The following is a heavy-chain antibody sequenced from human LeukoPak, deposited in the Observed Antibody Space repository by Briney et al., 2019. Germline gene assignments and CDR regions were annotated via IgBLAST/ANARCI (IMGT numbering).Heavy chain of an antibody. Sequence: PSETLSLTCTVSGGSIRSYYWSWLRQPPGKGLEWIGYVYYSGSTNYNPSLKSRVTISVDTSKKQFSLKLSSVTAADTAMYYCARRLWFGEEYYFDYWGQGTLVTVSS. J-gene: IGHJ4*02. CDR1: GGSIRSYY. CDR3: ARRLWFGEEYYFDY. D-gene: IGHD3-10*01. V-gene: IGHV4-59*01. CDR2: VYYSGST.